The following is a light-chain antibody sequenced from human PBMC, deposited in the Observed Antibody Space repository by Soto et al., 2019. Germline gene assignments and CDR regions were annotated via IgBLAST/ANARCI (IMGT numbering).Light chain of an antibody. CDR2: DDS. V-gene: IGLV3-21*02. Sequence: SYHLTQPPSVSLAPGQTGRIRCGGKTLGSNSVHWYQPKPGQAPVPVLYDDSARPSGIPERLSGSTSGNTATLTISRVEAGDEADYYCQVWDSSSAHVVLGGGPKANVL. J-gene: IGLJ2*01. CDR1: TLGSNS. CDR3: QVWDSSSAHVV.